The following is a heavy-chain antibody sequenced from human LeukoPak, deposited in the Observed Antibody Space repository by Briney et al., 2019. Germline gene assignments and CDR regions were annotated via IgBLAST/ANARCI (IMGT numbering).Heavy chain of an antibody. V-gene: IGHV3-23*01. CDR2: ISGSGDYT. J-gene: IGHJ4*02. Sequence: GGPLRLSCAASGFTFSSYAMSWVRQAPGKGLEGVSTISGSGDYTYYADSVKGRFTISRDNSKNTLYLQMNSLRAEDTGVYFCAKRNKDDGDYGFDYWGQGTLVSVSS. CDR1: GFTFSSYA. D-gene: IGHD4-17*01. CDR3: AKRNKDDGDYGFDY.